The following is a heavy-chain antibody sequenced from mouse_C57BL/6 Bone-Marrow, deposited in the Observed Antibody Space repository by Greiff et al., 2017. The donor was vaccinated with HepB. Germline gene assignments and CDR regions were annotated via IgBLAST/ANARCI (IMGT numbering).Heavy chain of an antibody. CDR3: ARYPAMVTTRGFAY. CDR2: IYPRSGNT. CDR1: GYTFTSYG. J-gene: IGHJ3*01. Sequence: QVQLQQSGAELARPGASVKLSCKASGYTFTSYGISWVKQRTGQGLEWIGEIYPRSGNTYYNEKFKGKATLTADKSSSTAYMELRSLTSEDSAVYFCARYPAMVTTRGFAYWGQGTLVTVSA. V-gene: IGHV1-81*01. D-gene: IGHD2-9*01.